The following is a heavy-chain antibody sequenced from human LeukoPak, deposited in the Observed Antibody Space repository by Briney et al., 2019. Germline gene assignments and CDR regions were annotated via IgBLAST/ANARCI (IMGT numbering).Heavy chain of an antibody. CDR2: ISSSRSTI. CDR3: AKFSSGWTYFDY. D-gene: IGHD6-19*01. V-gene: IGHV3-48*02. J-gene: IGHJ4*02. CDR1: GFTFSSYS. Sequence: PGGSLRLSCAASGFTFSSYSMNWVRQAPGKGLEWVSYISSSRSTIYYADSVKGRFTISRDNARNSLYLQMNSLRDEDTAVYYCAKFSSGWTYFDYWGQGTLVTVSS.